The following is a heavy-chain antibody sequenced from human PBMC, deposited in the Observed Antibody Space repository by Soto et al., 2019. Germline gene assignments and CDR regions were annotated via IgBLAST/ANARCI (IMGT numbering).Heavy chain of an antibody. Sequence: QLQLQESGPGLVKPSETLSLTCTVSGGSISSSSYYWGWIRQPPGKGLEWIGSIYYSGSTYYNPSLKSRVTISVDTSKNQFSLKLSSVTAADTAVYYCARPGGWPTMTIDYWGQGTLVTVSS. J-gene: IGHJ4*02. D-gene: IGHD2-15*01. CDR2: IYYSGST. CDR1: GGSISSSSYY. V-gene: IGHV4-39*01. CDR3: ARPGGWPTMTIDY.